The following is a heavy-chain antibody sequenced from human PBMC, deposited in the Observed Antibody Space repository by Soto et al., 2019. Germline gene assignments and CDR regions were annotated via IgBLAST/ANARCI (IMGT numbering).Heavy chain of an antibody. D-gene: IGHD6-6*01. CDR3: ERENSRISPRLFQH. CDR2: ISPAGTNQ. Sequence: GGSLRLSCVASGFIFSDYAMHWARQAPGKGLEWVALISPAGTNQYYADSAKGRFTISRDNSKNTLYLQMNSLRPEDTGLYYCERENSRISPRLFQHWGQGNMVTVSS. J-gene: IGHJ1*01. CDR1: GFIFSDYA. V-gene: IGHV3-30-3*01.